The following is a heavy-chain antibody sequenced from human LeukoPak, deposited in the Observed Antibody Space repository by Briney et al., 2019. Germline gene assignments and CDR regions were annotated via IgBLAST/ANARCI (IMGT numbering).Heavy chain of an antibody. CDR3: ASPRSGYRYTFDY. D-gene: IGHD3-22*01. Sequence: SETLSLTCAVSAASISNYYWSWIRQAPGKGLEWIGYISTSGSTNYNPSLKSRVSISLDTSKTRFSLNLNFVTAADTAVYYCASPRSGYRYTFDYWGQGALVTVSS. J-gene: IGHJ4*02. V-gene: IGHV4-4*09. CDR1: AASISNYY. CDR2: ISTSGST.